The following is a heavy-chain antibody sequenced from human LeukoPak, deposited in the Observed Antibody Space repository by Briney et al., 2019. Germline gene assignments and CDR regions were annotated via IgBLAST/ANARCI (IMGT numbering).Heavy chain of an antibody. Sequence: SQTLSLTCTVSGGSISSGGYYWSWIRQPPGKGLEWIGYMYSSESTNYNPSLKSRVTISVDTSKNQVSLKLTSVTAADTAVYYCVREWASWGQGTLVTVSS. V-gene: IGHV4-61*08. J-gene: IGHJ5*02. CDR2: MYSSEST. D-gene: IGHD1-26*01. CDR1: GGSISSGGYY. CDR3: VREWAS.